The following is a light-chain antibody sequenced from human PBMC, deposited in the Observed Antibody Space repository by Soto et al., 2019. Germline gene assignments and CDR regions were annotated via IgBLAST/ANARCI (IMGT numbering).Light chain of an antibody. CDR3: CSYAGSSTPVV. CDR2: EVS. CDR1: SSDVGSYNL. Sequence: QSALTQHASVSGSPGQSITISCTGTSSDVGSYNLVSWYQQHPGKAPKLMIYEVSKRPSGVSNRFSGSKSGNTASLTISGLQAEDEADYYCCSYAGSSTPVVFGGGTKLTVL. J-gene: IGLJ2*01. V-gene: IGLV2-23*02.